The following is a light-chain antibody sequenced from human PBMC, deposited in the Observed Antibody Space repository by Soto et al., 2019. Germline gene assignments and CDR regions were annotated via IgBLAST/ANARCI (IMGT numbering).Light chain of an antibody. CDR3: QSYDSSRSYV. Sequence: QSVLTQPPSVSGAPGQRVTISCTGSSSNIRAGYDVYWYQQLPGTAPKLLIYGNSNRPSGVPDRFSGSKSGTSASLAITGLQAEDEADYYCQSYDSSRSYVFGTGTKVTVL. V-gene: IGLV1-40*01. CDR1: SSNIRAGYD. J-gene: IGLJ1*01. CDR2: GNS.